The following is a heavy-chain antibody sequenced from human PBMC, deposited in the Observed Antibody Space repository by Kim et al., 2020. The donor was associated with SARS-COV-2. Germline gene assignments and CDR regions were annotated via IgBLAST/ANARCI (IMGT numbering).Heavy chain of an antibody. CDR3: ARVHFDGGLHIGY. J-gene: IGHJ4*02. Sequence: ASVKVSCKASGYTFTSFAMNWVRQAPGQGLEWMGWISTKNGNPTYAQGFTGRFVFSLDTSVSTAYLQISSLKAEDTAVYYCARVHFDGGLHIGYWGQGTLVTVSS. D-gene: IGHD5-12*01. V-gene: IGHV7-4-1*02. CDR1: GYTFTSFA. CDR2: ISTKNGNP.